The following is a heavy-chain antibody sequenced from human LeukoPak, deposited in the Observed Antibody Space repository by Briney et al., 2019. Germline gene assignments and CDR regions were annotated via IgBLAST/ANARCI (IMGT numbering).Heavy chain of an antibody. J-gene: IGHJ6*03. Sequence: GGSLRLSCAASGFTFSSYEMNWVRQAPGKGLEWVSYISSSGSTIYYADSVKGRFTTSRDNAKNSLYLQMNSLRAEDTAVYYCARLYYYGSGTYYYYYYMDVWGKGTTVTISS. D-gene: IGHD3-10*01. V-gene: IGHV3-48*03. CDR1: GFTFSSYE. CDR2: ISSSGSTI. CDR3: ARLYYYGSGTYYYYYYMDV.